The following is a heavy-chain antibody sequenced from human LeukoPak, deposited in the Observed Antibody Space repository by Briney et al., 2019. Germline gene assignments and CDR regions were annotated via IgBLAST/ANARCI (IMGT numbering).Heavy chain of an antibody. V-gene: IGHV3-7*04. CDR2: INQDGSEI. Sequence: GGSLRLSCVASGFSFGSYWMSWVRQAPGKGLEWVANINQDGSEIHYVDSLKGRFTISRDNAKNSLYLQMNSLRAEDTAVYYCARGYYDYVWGSYRSFPFDYWGQGTLVTVSS. D-gene: IGHD3-16*02. CDR1: GFSFGSYW. CDR3: ARGYYDYVWGSYRSFPFDY. J-gene: IGHJ4*02.